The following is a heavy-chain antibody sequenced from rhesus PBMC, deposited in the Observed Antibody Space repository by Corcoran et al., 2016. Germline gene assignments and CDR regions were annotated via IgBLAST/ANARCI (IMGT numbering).Heavy chain of an antibody. CDR3: ASGIAGKYDY. J-gene: IGHJ4*01. D-gene: IGHD1-1-1*01. CDR1: GGSISSSY. CDR2: IYGSVSST. Sequence: QLQLQESGPGLVKPSETLSVTCAVSGGSISSSYWCWIRQSPGKGLGCIGDIYGSVSSTNYNPSLQRRVTLSVGTYKNQRSLKRSSVTAADTAVYYCASGIAGKYDYWGQGVLVTVSS. V-gene: IGHV4-169*02.